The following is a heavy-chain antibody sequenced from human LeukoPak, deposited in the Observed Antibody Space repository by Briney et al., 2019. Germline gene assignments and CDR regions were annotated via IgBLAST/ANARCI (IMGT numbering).Heavy chain of an antibody. CDR1: GGTFSSYA. Sequence: SVKVSCKASGGTFSSYAISWVRQAPGQGLEWMGGIIPIFGTANYAQKFQGRVTITADESTTTAYMELSSLRSEDTAVYYCAREEVYCSSTSCYFTWGQGTLVTVSS. CDR3: AREEVYCSSTSCYFT. CDR2: IIPIFGTA. D-gene: IGHD2-2*01. V-gene: IGHV1-69*13. J-gene: IGHJ5*02.